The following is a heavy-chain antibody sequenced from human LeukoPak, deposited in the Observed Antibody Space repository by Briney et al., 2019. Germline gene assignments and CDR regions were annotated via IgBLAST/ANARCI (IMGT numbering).Heavy chain of an antibody. Sequence: ASVKVSCKASGYTFTSYDINWVRQATGQGLEWMGWMNPNSGNTGYAQKFQGRVTMTRNTSISTAYMELSSLRSEGTAVYYCARLLYSSSWYWSEVNAFDIWGQGTMVTVSS. CDR1: GYTFTSYD. V-gene: IGHV1-8*01. CDR2: MNPNSGNT. J-gene: IGHJ3*02. D-gene: IGHD6-13*01. CDR3: ARLLYSSSWYWSEVNAFDI.